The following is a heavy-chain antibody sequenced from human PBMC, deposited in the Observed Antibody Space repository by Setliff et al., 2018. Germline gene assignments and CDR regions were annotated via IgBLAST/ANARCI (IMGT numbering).Heavy chain of an antibody. CDR2: IYTSGST. J-gene: IGHJ4*02. CDR3: ARGGYSYGLGGFPLDY. CDR1: GGSISRGSYN. V-gene: IGHV4-61*02. Sequence: LSLTCTVSGGSISRGSYNWSWIRQPAGKGLEWIGRIYTSGSTNYNPSLKSRVTIPVDTSKNQFSLKLSSVTAADTAVYYCARGGYSYGLGGFPLDYWGQGTLVTVSS. D-gene: IGHD5-18*01.